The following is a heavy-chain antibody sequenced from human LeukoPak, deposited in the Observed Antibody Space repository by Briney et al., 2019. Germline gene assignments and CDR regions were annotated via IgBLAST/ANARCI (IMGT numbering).Heavy chain of an antibody. CDR1: GYTFSNYC. D-gene: IGHD4-23*01. CDR3: VRELAGGYFDY. Sequence: ASVKVSCKASGYTFSNYCIHWVRQAPGQGLEWMGKINPSGGRTVYAQKFQGRVTVTRDTSTSTVYMDLSSLRSEDAAVYYCVRELAGGYFDYWGQGTLVTVSS. CDR2: INPSGGRT. J-gene: IGHJ4*02. V-gene: IGHV1-46*01.